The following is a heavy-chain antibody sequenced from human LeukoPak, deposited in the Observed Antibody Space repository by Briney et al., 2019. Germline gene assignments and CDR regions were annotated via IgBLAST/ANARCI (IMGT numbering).Heavy chain of an antibody. J-gene: IGHJ4*02. V-gene: IGHV5-51*01. D-gene: IGHD4-17*01. CDR2: IYPGDSDT. Sequence: IIYPGDSDTRYSPSFQGQVTISADKSISTAYLQWSSLKASDTAMYYCARQYSYYGDSHLDYWGQGTLVTVSS. CDR3: ARQYSYYGDSHLDY.